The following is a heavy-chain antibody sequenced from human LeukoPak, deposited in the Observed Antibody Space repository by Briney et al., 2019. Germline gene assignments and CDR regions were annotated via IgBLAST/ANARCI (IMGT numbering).Heavy chain of an antibody. V-gene: IGHV3-23*01. CDR2: ISGSRNRI. Sequence: GGSLRLSCAASGYTFSSYAMSWVRQAPGKGLEWVSGISGSRNRIYYGDSVKGRFTISRDNSKNTVYLQMNSLRAEDSAVYYCAKQWDSSGFRVPIDYWGQGTLVTVSS. CDR1: GYTFSSYA. CDR3: AKQWDSSGFRVPIDY. J-gene: IGHJ4*02. D-gene: IGHD3-22*01.